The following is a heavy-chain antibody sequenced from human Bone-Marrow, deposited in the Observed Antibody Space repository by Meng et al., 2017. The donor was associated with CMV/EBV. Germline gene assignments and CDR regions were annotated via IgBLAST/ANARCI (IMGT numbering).Heavy chain of an antibody. CDR3: ARDGDIVVVPAAMYYYYGMDF. CDR1: GFTFSSYA. D-gene: IGHD2-2*01. Sequence: GESLKISCAASGFTFSSYAMHWVRQAPGKGLEWVAVISYDGSNKYYADSVKGRFTTSRDNSKNTLYLQMNSLRAEDTAVYYCARDGDIVVVPAAMYYYYGMDFWGQGTTVTVSS. V-gene: IGHV3-30-3*01. CDR2: ISYDGSNK. J-gene: IGHJ6*02.